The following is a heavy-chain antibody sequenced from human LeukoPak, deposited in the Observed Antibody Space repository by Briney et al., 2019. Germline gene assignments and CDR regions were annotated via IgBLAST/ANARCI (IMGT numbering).Heavy chain of an antibody. J-gene: IGHJ4*02. Sequence: PGGSLRLSCAASGFTFSSYAMSWVRQAPGKGLERVSAISGSGGSTYYADSVKGRFTISRDNSKNTLYLQMNSLRAEDTAVYYCARSFGGSGSSDYWGQGTLVTVSS. D-gene: IGHD3-10*01. V-gene: IGHV3-23*01. CDR1: GFTFSSYA. CDR3: ARSFGGSGSSDY. CDR2: ISGSGGST.